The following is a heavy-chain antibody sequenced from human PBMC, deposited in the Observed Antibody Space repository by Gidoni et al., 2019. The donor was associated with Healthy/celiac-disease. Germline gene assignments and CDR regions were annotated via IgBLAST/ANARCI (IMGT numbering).Heavy chain of an antibody. Sequence: QVQLVQSGAEVKKPGASVKVSCKASGYTFTGYYMHWVRQAPGQGLEWMGWINPNSGGTNYAQKFQGRVTMTRDTSISTAYMELSRLRSDDTAVYYCARDSEMATIDALGGMDVWGQGTTVTVSS. D-gene: IGHD5-12*01. J-gene: IGHJ6*02. CDR3: ARDSEMATIDALGGMDV. CDR1: GYTFTGYY. CDR2: INPNSGGT. V-gene: IGHV1-2*02.